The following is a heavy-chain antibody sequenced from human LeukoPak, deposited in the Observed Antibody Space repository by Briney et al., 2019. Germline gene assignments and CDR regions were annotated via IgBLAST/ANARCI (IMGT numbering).Heavy chain of an antibody. V-gene: IGHV3-13*01. CDR1: GFTFSSYD. CDR2: IGTAGDT. D-gene: IGHD3-3*01. CDR3: ARVVVYYDFWSGYYTRKHYYYYYMDV. J-gene: IGHJ6*03. Sequence: GSLRLSCAASGFTFSSYDMHWVRQATGKGLEWVSVIGTAGDTYYPGSVKGRFTISRENAKNSLYLQMNSLRAGDTAVYYCARVVVYYDFWSGYYTRKHYYYYYMDVWGKGTTVTVSS.